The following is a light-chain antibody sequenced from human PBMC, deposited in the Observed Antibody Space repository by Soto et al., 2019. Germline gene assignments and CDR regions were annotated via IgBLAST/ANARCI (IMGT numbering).Light chain of an antibody. CDR3: QPSNSDPFT. J-gene: IGKJ3*01. CDR2: KAS. Sequence: DIQMTQSPSTLSASVGDRVTITCRAIQSISSCLAWYQQKPGKAPKRLMYKASNLETGVPSRFSGSGSETEFTLTRSRLQPDDVATYCRQPSNSDPFTFGPGTTVDI. V-gene: IGKV1-5*03. CDR1: QSISSC.